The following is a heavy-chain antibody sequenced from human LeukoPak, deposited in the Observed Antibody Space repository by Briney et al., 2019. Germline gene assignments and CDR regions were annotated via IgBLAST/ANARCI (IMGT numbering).Heavy chain of an antibody. CDR2: IYYGGNT. D-gene: IGHD5-18*01. CDR1: GGSISSSSYH. J-gene: IGHJ4*02. CDR3: ARHRSGGYYYGVLDY. Sequence: SETLSLTCTVSGGSISSSSYHWGWIRQPPGKGLEWIGSIYYGGNTYYNPSLKSRVTISVDTSTNQFSLKLSSVTAADTAMYYCARHRSGGYYYGVLDYWGQGALVTVSS. V-gene: IGHV4-39*01.